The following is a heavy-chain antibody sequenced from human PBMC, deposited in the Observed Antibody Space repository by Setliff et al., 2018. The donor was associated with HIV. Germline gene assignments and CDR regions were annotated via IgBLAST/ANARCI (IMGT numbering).Heavy chain of an antibody. V-gene: IGHV4-61*09. CDR1: GPPIGIGSYC. D-gene: IGHD3-16*02. CDR2: ISASGNT. Sequence: SETLSLTCTVSGPPIGIGSYCWTWIRQPAGRGLEWIAHISASGNTKYNPTLQSRVTLSMDPSNNQFSLNLTSMTAADTAVYYCARRKSGSSYRFFNYWGLGSLVTVPQ. J-gene: IGHJ4*02. CDR3: ARRKSGSSYRFFNY.